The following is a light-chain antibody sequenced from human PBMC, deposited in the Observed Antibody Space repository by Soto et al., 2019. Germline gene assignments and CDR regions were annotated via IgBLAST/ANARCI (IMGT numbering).Light chain of an antibody. CDR1: QSIGSSY. CDR3: QQYGSSSSWT. V-gene: IGKV3-20*01. J-gene: IGKJ1*01. CDR2: GAS. Sequence: EIVLTQSPGTLSLSPGERATLSCRASQSIGSSYLAWYQQKPGQAPRLLIYGASSRATGIPDRFSGSGSGTDFILPINRLEPEDFAVYYCQQYGSSSSWTFGQGSKVEIK.